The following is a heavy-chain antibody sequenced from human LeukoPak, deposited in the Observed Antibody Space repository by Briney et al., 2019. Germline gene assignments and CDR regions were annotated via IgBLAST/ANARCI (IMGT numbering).Heavy chain of an antibody. J-gene: IGHJ5*02. CDR1: GGTFSSYA. Sequence: ASVKVSCKASGGTFSSYAISWVRQAPGQGLEWMGWISAYNGNTNYAQKLQGRVTVTTDTSTSTAYMELRSLRSDDTAVYYCARDPRGCSGGSCYSRSRFDPWGQGTLVTVSS. CDR2: ISAYNGNT. V-gene: IGHV1-18*01. CDR3: ARDPRGCSGGSCYSRSRFDP. D-gene: IGHD2-15*01.